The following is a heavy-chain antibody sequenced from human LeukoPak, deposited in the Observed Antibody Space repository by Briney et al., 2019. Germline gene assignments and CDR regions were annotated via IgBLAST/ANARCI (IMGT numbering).Heavy chain of an antibody. CDR2: ISGSGGST. D-gene: IGHD3-22*01. CDR3: AKDRLGYYYDSSGYPLDY. V-gene: IGHV3-23*01. J-gene: IGHJ4*02. CDR1: GFTFSSYA. Sequence: GGSLRLSCAASGFTFSSYAMSWVRQAPGKGLGWVSAISGSGGSTYYAGSVKGRFTISRDNSKNTLYLQMNSLRAEDTAVYYCAKDRLGYYYDSSGYPLDYWGQGTLVTVSS.